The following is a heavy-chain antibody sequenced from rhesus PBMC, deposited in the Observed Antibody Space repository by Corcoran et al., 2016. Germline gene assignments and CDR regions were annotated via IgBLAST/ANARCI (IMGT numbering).Heavy chain of an antibody. D-gene: IGHD6-37*01. Sequence: QVQLQESGPGLVKPSETLPLTCAVSGASISSNYWSWIRTAPGKGLEWIGRIYGSGVSTDSNPSLKSRVTISIDTSKNQFSLKLSSVTAADTAVYYCTSGGWSPYYFDYWGQGVLVTVSS. CDR1: GASISSNY. J-gene: IGHJ4*01. V-gene: IGHV4S2*01. CDR3: TSGGWSPYYFDY. CDR2: IYGSGVST.